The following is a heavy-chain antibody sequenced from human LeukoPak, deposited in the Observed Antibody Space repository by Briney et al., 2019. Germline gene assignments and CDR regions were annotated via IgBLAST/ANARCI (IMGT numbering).Heavy chain of an antibody. J-gene: IGHJ4*02. Sequence: ASVKVSCKASGGTFSSYAISWVRQAPGQGLEWMGGIIPIFGTANYAQKFQGRVTITTDESTSTAYMELSSLRSEDAAVYYCARGHPDYDSSGYYCCYFDYWGQGTLVTVSS. CDR2: IIPIFGTA. CDR1: GGTFSSYA. D-gene: IGHD3-22*01. CDR3: ARGHPDYDSSGYYCCYFDY. V-gene: IGHV1-69*05.